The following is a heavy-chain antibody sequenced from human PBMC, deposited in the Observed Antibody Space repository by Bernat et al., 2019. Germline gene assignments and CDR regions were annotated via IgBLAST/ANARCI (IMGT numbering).Heavy chain of an antibody. CDR3: AKGPVPGESEEYYFDY. D-gene: IGHD3-10*01. Sequence: VQLVESGGGLIQPGRSLRLSCAASGFTFSSYGMHWVRQAPGKGLEWVAVISYDGSNKYYADSVKGRFTISRDNSKNTLYLQMNSLRAEDTAVYYCAKGPVPGESEEYYFDYWGQGTLVTVSS. J-gene: IGHJ4*02. CDR2: ISYDGSNK. V-gene: IGHV3-30*18. CDR1: GFTFSSYG.